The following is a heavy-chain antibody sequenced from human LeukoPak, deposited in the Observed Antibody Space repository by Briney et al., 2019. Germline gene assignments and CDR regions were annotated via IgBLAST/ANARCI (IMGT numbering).Heavy chain of an antibody. Sequence: SETLSLTCTVSGGSISSGSYYWTWIRQPAGKGLEWIGRIYTSGSTNYNPSLKSRVTISVDTSKNQFSLKLSSVTAADTAVYYCARDRRLISDILTGYYRTEYYYYMDVWGKGTTVTISS. CDR2: IYTSGST. D-gene: IGHD3-9*01. CDR1: GGSISSGSYY. CDR3: ARDRRLISDILTGYYRTEYYYYMDV. J-gene: IGHJ6*03. V-gene: IGHV4-61*02.